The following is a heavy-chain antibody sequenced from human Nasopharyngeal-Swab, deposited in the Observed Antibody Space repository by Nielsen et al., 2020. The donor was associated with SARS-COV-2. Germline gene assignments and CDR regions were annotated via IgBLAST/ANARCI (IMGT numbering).Heavy chain of an antibody. Sequence: SETLSLTCSVSCGSFNGFYWNWIRQAPGKGLEWIGEINHNERTNYNPSLKSRIAMLVDTSNNQVSLKVSSVSAGDTAVYYCARAGRVGDAYTGLDVWGQGTTVTVSS. CDR3: ARAGRVGDAYTGLDV. D-gene: IGHD5-24*01. CDR2: INHNERT. J-gene: IGHJ6*02. CDR1: CGSFNGFY. V-gene: IGHV4-34*01.